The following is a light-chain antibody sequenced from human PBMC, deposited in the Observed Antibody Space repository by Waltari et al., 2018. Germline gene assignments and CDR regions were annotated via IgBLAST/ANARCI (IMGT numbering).Light chain of an antibody. CDR1: SSNIESSY. Sequence: QSVLTQPPSASGTPGQRVTISCSGSSSNIESSYVFWYQQLPGTGPKLHIYTNYQRPSGVPDRVTGSKSGTSACLAISGLRSEDEADYYCAAWDDSLKNWVFGGGTKLTVL. J-gene: IGLJ3*02. CDR3: AAWDDSLKNWV. V-gene: IGLV1-47*01. CDR2: TNY.